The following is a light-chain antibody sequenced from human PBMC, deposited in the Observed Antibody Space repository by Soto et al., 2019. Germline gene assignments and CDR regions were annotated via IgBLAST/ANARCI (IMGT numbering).Light chain of an antibody. CDR1: QGIRND. Sequence: AIQMTQSPSSLSACVGDRVTITCRASQGIRNDLGWYQQRPGKAPKLLIYATSNLHTGVPSRFSGSGSGTDFTLTISSLQPEDFATYYCLQDYRYPRTFGQGTKVEIK. CDR3: LQDYRYPRT. V-gene: IGKV1-6*01. CDR2: ATS. J-gene: IGKJ1*01.